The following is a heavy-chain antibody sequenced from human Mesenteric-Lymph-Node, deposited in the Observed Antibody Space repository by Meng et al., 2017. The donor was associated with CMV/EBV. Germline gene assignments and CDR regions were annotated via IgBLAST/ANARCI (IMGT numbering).Heavy chain of an antibody. J-gene: IGHJ5*02. CDR3: ARGVAVAGGWFDP. V-gene: IGHV4-59*01. CDR2: IYDSAIT. Sequence: SETLSLTCTVSGGSFSGYYWSWIRQPPGKGLEWIGYIYDSAITNYNPSLKSRVTISVDTSKNQFSLKPNSVTAADTAVYYCARGVAVAGGWFDPWGQGTLVTVSS. D-gene: IGHD6-19*01. CDR1: GGSFSGYY.